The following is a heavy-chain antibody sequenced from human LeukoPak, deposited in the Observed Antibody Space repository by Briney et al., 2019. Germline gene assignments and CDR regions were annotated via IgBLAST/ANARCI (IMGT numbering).Heavy chain of an antibody. Sequence: ASVKVSCKASGYTFTSYDINWVRQAPGQGLEWMGWINPNSGGTNYAQKFQGRVTMTRDTSISTAYMELSRLRSDDTAVYYCARGTYYYDSSGYYSYYFDYWGQGTLVTVSS. CDR3: ARGTYYYDSSGYYSYYFDY. J-gene: IGHJ4*02. D-gene: IGHD3-22*01. V-gene: IGHV1-2*02. CDR1: GYTFTSYD. CDR2: INPNSGGT.